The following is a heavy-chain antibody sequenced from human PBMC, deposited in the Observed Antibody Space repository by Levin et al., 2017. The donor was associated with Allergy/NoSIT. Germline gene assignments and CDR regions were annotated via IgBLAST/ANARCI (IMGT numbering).Heavy chain of an antibody. CDR2: ISSSGSTI. Sequence: GGSLRLSCAASGFTFSSYSMNWVRQAPGKGLEWVSYISSSGSTIYYADSVKGRFTISRDNAKNSLYLQMNSLRVEDTAFYYCARGYGDCKPLDDYWGQGTLVTVSS. J-gene: IGHJ4*02. CDR1: GFTFSSYS. D-gene: IGHD4-17*01. V-gene: IGHV3-48*01. CDR3: ARGYGDCKPLDDY.